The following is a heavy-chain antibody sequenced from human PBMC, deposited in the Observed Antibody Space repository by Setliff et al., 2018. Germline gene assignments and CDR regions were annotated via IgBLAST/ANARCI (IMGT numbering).Heavy chain of an antibody. D-gene: IGHD5-12*01. CDR3: AREVPGYSGALDF. CDR1: GYTFTSFF. J-gene: IGHJ5*01. V-gene: IGHV1-2*02. CDR2: INSNSGST. Sequence: ASVKVSCKASGYTFTSFFHQWVRQAPGQGLEWLGWINSNSGSTTYAQKFQGRVTMTRDTSINTVYMELKRLTSDDSAVYYCAREVPGYSGALDFWGRGTLVTVSS.